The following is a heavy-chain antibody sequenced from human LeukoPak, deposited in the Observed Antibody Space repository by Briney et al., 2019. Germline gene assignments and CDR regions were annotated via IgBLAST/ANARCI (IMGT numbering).Heavy chain of an antibody. Sequence: GGSLRLSCAASGFTVSSNYMSRVRQAPGKGLEWVSVIYSGGSTYYADSVKGRFTISRDNSKNTLYLQMNSLRAEDTAVYYCARARRNELFDYWGQGTLVTVSS. CDR2: IYSGGST. V-gene: IGHV3-53*01. D-gene: IGHD1-1*01. CDR3: ARARRNELFDY. J-gene: IGHJ4*02. CDR1: GFTVSSNY.